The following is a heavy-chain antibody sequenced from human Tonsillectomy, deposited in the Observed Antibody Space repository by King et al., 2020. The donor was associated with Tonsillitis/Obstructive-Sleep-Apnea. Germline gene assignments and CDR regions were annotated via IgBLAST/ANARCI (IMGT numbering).Heavy chain of an antibody. CDR2: ISSSSSYT. V-gene: IGHV3-11*06. D-gene: IGHD2-2*01. Sequence: VQLVESGGGLVKPGGSLRLSCAASGFTFSDYYMSWIRKAPGKGLEWVSYISSSSSYTNYAESVKGRFTISRDNAKNSLYLQMNSLRAEDTAVYYCARGRYCSSTSCRYYYYGMDVWGQGTTVTFSS. J-gene: IGHJ6*02. CDR1: GFTFSDYY. CDR3: ARGRYCSSTSCRYYYYGMDV.